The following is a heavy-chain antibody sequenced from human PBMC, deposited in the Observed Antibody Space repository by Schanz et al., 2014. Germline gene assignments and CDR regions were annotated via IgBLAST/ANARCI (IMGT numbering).Heavy chain of an antibody. CDR3: AGDWASGRYYSDY. Sequence: QVELVESGGGVVQPGRSLRLSCAASGFTFSRHAMHWVRQAAGKGLEWVAAITYDGSNKYYAESVKGRFAISRDNSKDTLYLQMNSLRTEDTAVYYCAGDWASGRYYSDYWCQGTLVTVSS. CDR1: GFTFSRHA. J-gene: IGHJ4*02. D-gene: IGHD1-26*01. V-gene: IGHV3-30*09. CDR2: ITYDGSNK.